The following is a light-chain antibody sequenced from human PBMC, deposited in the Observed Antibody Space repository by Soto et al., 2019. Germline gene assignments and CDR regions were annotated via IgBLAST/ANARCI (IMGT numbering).Light chain of an antibody. CDR3: QQYQSYSWT. CDR2: DAS. CDR1: QSISSW. Sequence: DIKMIQYPSTLAASGGDGVTSACRASQSISSWLAWYQQKPGKAPKLLIYDASSLESGVPSRFSGSGSGTEFTLTLSSLQPDDFAPYYCQQYQSYSWTFGQGTKVDIK. V-gene: IGKV1-5*01. J-gene: IGKJ1*01.